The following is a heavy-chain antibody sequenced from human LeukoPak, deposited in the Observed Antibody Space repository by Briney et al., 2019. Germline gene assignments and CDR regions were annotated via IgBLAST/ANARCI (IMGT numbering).Heavy chain of an antibody. J-gene: IGHJ4*02. V-gene: IGHV3-30*04. CDR2: ISYDGSNK. Sequence: GGSLRLSCAASGFTFSSYAMHWVRHAPGKGLEWVAVISYDGSNKYYADSVKGRFTISRDNSKNTLYLQMNSLRAEDTAVYYCACSPFDYWGQGTLVTVSS. D-gene: IGHD2-15*01. CDR3: ACSPFDY. CDR1: GFTFSSYA.